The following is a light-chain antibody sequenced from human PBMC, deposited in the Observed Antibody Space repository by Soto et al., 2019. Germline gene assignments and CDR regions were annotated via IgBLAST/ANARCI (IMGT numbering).Light chain of an antibody. Sequence: EIVLTQSPGTLSSSPGERATLSCRASQKVANKHISWYQQKPGQAPRLLIYGTSTRATGIPDRFSGSGSGTDFTLTISRLEPEDFAVFYCHQYASSPLTFGGGTKVEIK. CDR1: QKVANKH. J-gene: IGKJ4*02. V-gene: IGKV3-20*01. CDR3: HQYASSPLT. CDR2: GTS.